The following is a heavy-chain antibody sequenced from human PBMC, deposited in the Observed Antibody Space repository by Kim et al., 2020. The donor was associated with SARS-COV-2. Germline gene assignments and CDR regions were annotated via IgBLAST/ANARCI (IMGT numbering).Heavy chain of an antibody. D-gene: IGHD2-15*01. CDR3: ARRRSSPVLLHSAPFFDY. Sequence: LKSRVTISVDTSKNPFSLKLSSVPAADTAVYYCARRRSSPVLLHSAPFFDYWGQGTLVTVSS. J-gene: IGHJ4*02. V-gene: IGHV4-39*01.